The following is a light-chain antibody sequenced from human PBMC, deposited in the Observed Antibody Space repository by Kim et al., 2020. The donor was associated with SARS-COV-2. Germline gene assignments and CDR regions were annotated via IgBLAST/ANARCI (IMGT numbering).Light chain of an antibody. CDR1: QDISNY. J-gene: IGKJ2*01. Sequence: ASVGDRVTITCQASQDISNYLNWYQHKPGKAPKLLIYDASNLATGVPSRFSGSGSRTDFTFTISSLQPEDVATYYCQQYDNLPPFTFGQGTKLEI. V-gene: IGKV1-33*01. CDR3: QQYDNLPPFT. CDR2: DAS.